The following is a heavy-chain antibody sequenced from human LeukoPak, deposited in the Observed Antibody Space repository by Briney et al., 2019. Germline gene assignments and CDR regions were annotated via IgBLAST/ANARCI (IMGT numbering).Heavy chain of an antibody. D-gene: IGHD6-19*01. CDR1: GGTFSSYA. CDR2: IIPILGIA. CDR3: ASRDRSIAVAGDLFDY. Sequence: SVKVSCKASGGTFSSYAISWVRQAPGQGLEWMGRIIPILGIANYAQKFQGRVTITADKSTSTAYMELSSLRSEDTAVYYYASRDRSIAVAGDLFDYWGQGTLVTVSS. V-gene: IGHV1-69*04. J-gene: IGHJ4*02.